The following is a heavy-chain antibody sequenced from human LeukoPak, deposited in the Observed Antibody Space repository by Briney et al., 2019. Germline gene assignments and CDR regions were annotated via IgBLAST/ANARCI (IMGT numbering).Heavy chain of an antibody. Sequence: ASVKVSCKASGYTFSNYRISWVRQAPGQGLEWMGRVSAYSGNTNYAQKLQGRVSLTTDTSTSTAYVELRSLRSDDTAVYYCARDLGVITAAGIGYWGQGTLVTVSS. J-gene: IGHJ4*02. CDR1: GYTFSNYR. V-gene: IGHV1-18*04. CDR2: VSAYSGNT. CDR3: ARDLGVITAAGIGY. D-gene: IGHD6-13*01.